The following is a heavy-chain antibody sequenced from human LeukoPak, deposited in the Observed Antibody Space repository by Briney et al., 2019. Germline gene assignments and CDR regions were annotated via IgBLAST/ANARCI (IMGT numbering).Heavy chain of an antibody. CDR3: ARDLLNEGNHLDY. J-gene: IGHJ4*02. V-gene: IGHV4-30-4*01. CDR1: GGSISSGDYY. Sequence: SETLSLTCTVSGGSISSGDYYWSWIRQPPGKGLEWIGYNYYSGSTYYNPSLKSRVTISVDTSKNQFSLKLSSVTAADTAVYYCARDLLNEGNHLDYWGQGTLVTVSS. D-gene: IGHD4-23*01. CDR2: NYYSGST.